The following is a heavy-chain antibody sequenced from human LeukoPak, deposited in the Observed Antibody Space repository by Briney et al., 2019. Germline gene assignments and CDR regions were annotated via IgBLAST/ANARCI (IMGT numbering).Heavy chain of an antibody. Sequence: SETLSLTCTVSGGSISSGSYYWSWIRQPAGKGLEWIGRIYTSGSTNYNPSLKSRVTMSVDTSKNQFSLKLSSVTAADTAVYYCASTTRDYYDSSGEFDYWGQGTLVTVSS. CDR1: GGSISSGSYY. CDR2: IYTSGST. D-gene: IGHD3-22*01. CDR3: ASTTRDYYDSSGEFDY. J-gene: IGHJ4*02. V-gene: IGHV4-61*02.